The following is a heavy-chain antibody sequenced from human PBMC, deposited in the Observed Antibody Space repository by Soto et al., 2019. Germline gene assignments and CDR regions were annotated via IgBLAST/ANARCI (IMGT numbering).Heavy chain of an antibody. Sequence: GGSLRLSCAVSGFSFSSYWMSWFRHAPGKGLEWVGFIRSKAYGGTTEYAASVKGRFTISRDDSKSIAYLQMNSLKTEDTAVYYCVRGENSGIYPYNWFDTWGQGTLVTVSS. CDR2: IRSKAYGGTT. CDR1: GFSFSSYW. D-gene: IGHD1-26*01. V-gene: IGHV3-49*03. CDR3: VRGENSGIYPYNWFDT. J-gene: IGHJ5*02.